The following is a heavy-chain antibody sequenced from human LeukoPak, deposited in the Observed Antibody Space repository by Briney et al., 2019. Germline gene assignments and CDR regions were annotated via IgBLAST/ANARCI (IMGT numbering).Heavy chain of an antibody. V-gene: IGHV3-48*03. J-gene: IGHJ4*02. D-gene: IGHD4-17*01. CDR2: ISSSGSTI. CDR1: GFTFSSYE. Sequence: PGGSLRLSCAASGFTFSSYEMNWVRQAPGKGLEWVSYISSSGSTIYYADSVKGRFTVSRDNAKNSLYLQMNSLKTEDTAVYYCTPTHQGDYVQVILSYWGQGTLVTVSS. CDR3: TPTHQGDYVQVILSY.